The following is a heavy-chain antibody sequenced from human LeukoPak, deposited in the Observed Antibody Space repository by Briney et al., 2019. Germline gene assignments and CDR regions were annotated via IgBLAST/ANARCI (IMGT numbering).Heavy chain of an antibody. J-gene: IGHJ6*03. D-gene: IGHD3-22*01. CDR3: ARASRGAYEFDSSGHNFYYYMDV. CDR2: IHASGST. Sequence: PSETLSLTCSVSGSSISSLSWSWIRQSAGRGLEWIGHIHASGSTDYNPSLKSQVSLSVDTSKNQFSLKLHSVNAADSAIYYCARASRGAYEFDSSGHNFYYYMDVWGIGTAVIVSS. V-gene: IGHV4-4*07. CDR1: GSSISSLS.